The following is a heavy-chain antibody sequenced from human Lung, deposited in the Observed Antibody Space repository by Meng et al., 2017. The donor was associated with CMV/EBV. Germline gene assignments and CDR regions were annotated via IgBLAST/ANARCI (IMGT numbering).Heavy chain of an antibody. Sequence: GGSLRLSCAASGFTFSNAKISWVRQAPGKGLEWVARIKPTTEHETIDYAAPVEGRFTISRDDSRNTVYLQMNSLKSEDTAVYFCTTVNWNYYDYWGQGTVVTVSS. J-gene: IGHJ4*02. V-gene: IGHV3-15*01. CDR3: TTVNWNYYDY. CDR2: IKPTTEHETI. D-gene: IGHD1-1*01. CDR1: GFTFSNAK.